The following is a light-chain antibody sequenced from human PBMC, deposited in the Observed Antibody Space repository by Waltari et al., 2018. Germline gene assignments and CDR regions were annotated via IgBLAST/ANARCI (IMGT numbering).Light chain of an antibody. V-gene: IGLV1-40*01. CDR2: GNS. Sequence: QSALTQPPSVTGAPGPRVTIPCTGSSSNMGAGYAVNWYQHLPGTAPKVLIYGNSDRPSGVPDRFSASKSGTSASLAIIGLQAEDEGNYYCQSFDSNLGVLFGGGTKLTVL. J-gene: IGLJ2*01. CDR1: SSNMGAGYA. CDR3: QSFDSNLGVL.